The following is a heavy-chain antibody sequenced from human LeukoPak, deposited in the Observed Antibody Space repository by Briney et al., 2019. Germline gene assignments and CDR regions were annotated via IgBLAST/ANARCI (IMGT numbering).Heavy chain of an antibody. CDR3: ARPVVGAAPIGANWFDP. Sequence: TSETLSLTCTVSGGSISSSSYYWGWIRQPPGKGLEWIGSIYYSGSTYYNPSLKSRVTISVDTSKNQFSLKLSSVTAADTTVYYCARPVVGAAPIGANWFDPWGREPSSPSPQ. V-gene: IGHV4-39*01. CDR1: GGSISSSSYY. J-gene: IGHJ5*02. CDR2: IYYSGST. D-gene: IGHD1-26*01.